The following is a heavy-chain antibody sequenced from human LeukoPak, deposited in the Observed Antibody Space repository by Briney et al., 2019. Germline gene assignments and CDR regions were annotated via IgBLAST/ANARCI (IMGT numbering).Heavy chain of an antibody. CDR1: GFTFNRRG. Sequence: GGSLRLSCAASGFTFNRRGMHWVRQAPGKGLEWVAFIRYDGGETFYADFVKGRFTISRDNSKNTLSLQLNTLRPENTALYYCAKDRDDCIDYWGPGTLVTVSS. D-gene: IGHD2-21*01. V-gene: IGHV3-30*02. CDR3: AKDRDDCIDY. CDR2: IRYDGGET. J-gene: IGHJ4*02.